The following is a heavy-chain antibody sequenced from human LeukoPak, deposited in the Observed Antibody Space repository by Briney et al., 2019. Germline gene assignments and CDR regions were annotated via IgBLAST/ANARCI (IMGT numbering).Heavy chain of an antibody. CDR1: GFTFSNYA. CDR3: AKDSGPYDY. Sequence: SGGSLRLSCAASGFTFSNYAMSWVRQAPGKGLEWVSSISGSGGNTYYADSVKGRFTISRDNSKNTLYLQMSSLRAEDTAVYYCAKDSGPYDYWGQGTLVTVSS. J-gene: IGHJ4*02. V-gene: IGHV3-23*01. CDR2: ISGSGGNT. D-gene: IGHD5-12*01.